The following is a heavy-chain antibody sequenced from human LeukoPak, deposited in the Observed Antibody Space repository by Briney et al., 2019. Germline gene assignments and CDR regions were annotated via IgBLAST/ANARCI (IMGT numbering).Heavy chain of an antibody. CDR1: GASIKSYG. CDR2: IFHSGTT. CDR3: ARSSSSRFDP. J-gene: IGHJ5*02. D-gene: IGHD2/OR15-2a*01. V-gene: IGHV4-59*01. Sequence: SETLSLTCTFSGASIKSYGWNWIRQPPGKDLEGIAYIFHSGTTNYNPSLKSRITISIDTSTNQVSLRLSSVTAAATALYYGARSSSSRFDPCGQRTLVTVFS.